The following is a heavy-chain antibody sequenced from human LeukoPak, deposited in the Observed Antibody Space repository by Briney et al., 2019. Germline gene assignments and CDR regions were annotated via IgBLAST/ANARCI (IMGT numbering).Heavy chain of an antibody. CDR2: ISYDGSNK. CDR1: GFTFSSYA. J-gene: IGHJ4*02. D-gene: IGHD1-26*01. CDR3: AEPTGVGATDY. Sequence: GGSLRLSCAASGFTFSSYAMHWVRQAPGKGLEWVAVISYDGSNKYYADSVKGRFAIPRDNSKNTLYLQMNSLRAEDTAVYYCAEPTGVGATDYWGQGTLVTVSS. V-gene: IGHV3-30*09.